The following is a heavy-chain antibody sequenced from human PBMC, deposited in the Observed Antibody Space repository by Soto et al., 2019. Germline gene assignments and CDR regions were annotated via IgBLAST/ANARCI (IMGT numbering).Heavy chain of an antibody. D-gene: IGHD6-6*01. V-gene: IGHV1-69*04. CDR3: ARDPHIAARRVNHFDY. J-gene: IGHJ4*02. CDR1: GGTFSSYT. Sequence: ASVKVSCKASGGTFSSYTISWVRQAPGQGLEWMGRIIPILGIANYAQKFQGRVTITADKSTSTAYMELSSLRSEDTAVYYCARDPHIAARRVNHFDYWGQGTLVTVSS. CDR2: IIPILGIA.